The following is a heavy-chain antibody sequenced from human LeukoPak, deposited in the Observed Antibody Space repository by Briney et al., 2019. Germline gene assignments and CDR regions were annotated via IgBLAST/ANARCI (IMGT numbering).Heavy chain of an antibody. Sequence: SETLSLTCTVSGGSISSYYWSWIRQPPGKGLEWIGYIYYSGSTNYNPSLKSRVTISVDTSKNQFSLKLSSVTAADTAVYYCASLVGYSSSKYYFDYWGQGTLVTVSS. CDR1: GGSISSYY. V-gene: IGHV4-59*01. D-gene: IGHD6-13*01. CDR3: ASLVGYSSSKYYFDY. J-gene: IGHJ4*02. CDR2: IYYSGST.